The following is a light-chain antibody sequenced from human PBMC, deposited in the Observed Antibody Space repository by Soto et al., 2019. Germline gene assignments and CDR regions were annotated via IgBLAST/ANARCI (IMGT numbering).Light chain of an antibody. Sequence: EIVLTQSPATLSLFPGERATLSCRASQSVSRYLAWYQQKPGQAPRLLIYDASNRATGIPARFSGSGSGTDFTLTINSLEPEDFAVYYCQQRSNWPLITFGQGTRLEIK. CDR2: DAS. CDR3: QQRSNWPLIT. V-gene: IGKV3-11*01. J-gene: IGKJ5*01. CDR1: QSVSRY.